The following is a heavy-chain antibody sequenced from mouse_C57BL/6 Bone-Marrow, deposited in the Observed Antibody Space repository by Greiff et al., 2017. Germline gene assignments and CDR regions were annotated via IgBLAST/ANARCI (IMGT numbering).Heavy chain of an antibody. CDR2: IDPSDSYT. CDR1: GYTFTSYW. D-gene: IGHD1-1*01. V-gene: IGHV1-69*01. CDR3: ARRDYGSNYYDAMDD. J-gene: IGHJ4*01. Sequence: QVQLQQPGAELVMPGASVKLSCKASGYTFTSYWMHWVKQRPGQGLAWIGEIDPSDSYTNYNQQFTGKSTLTVDKSSSTAYMQLSSLTSEDSAVYYCARRDYGSNYYDAMDDWGQGTSVTVSS.